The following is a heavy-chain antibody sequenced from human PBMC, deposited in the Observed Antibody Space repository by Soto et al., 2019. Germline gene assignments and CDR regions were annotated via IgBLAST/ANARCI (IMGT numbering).Heavy chain of an antibody. D-gene: IGHD3-22*01. J-gene: IGHJ4*02. V-gene: IGHV1-8*01. CDR1: GYTFTSYD. CDR3: ARGRYYDREYYFDY. Sequence: QVQLVQSGAEVKKPGASVKVSCKASGYTFTSYDINWVRQATGQGLEWMGWMNPNSGNTGYAQKFQGRVTMTRNTSISTAYMELSSLRSEDMAVYYCARGRYYDREYYFDYWGQGTLVTVSS. CDR2: MNPNSGNT.